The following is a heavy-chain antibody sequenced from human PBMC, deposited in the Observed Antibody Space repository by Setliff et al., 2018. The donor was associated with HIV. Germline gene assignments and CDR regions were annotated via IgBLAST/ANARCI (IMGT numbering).Heavy chain of an antibody. D-gene: IGHD3-22*01. J-gene: IGHJ3*01. Sequence: GASVKVSCKPSGYMYIAYGMSWGGRAPGQGLEWMGWIGPYNDGTEDGQEFQGRVSLTIDTSASTAYMELRCLRSDDTAVYYCSRADGGYNDGEAFDVWGQGTMVTVSS. V-gene: IGHV1-18*01. CDR1: GYMYIAYG. CDR2: IGPYNDGT. CDR3: SRADGGYNDGEAFDV.